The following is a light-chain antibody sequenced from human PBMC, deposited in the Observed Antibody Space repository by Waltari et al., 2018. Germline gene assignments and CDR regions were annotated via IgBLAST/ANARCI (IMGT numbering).Light chain of an antibody. V-gene: IGLV3-21*04. CDR1: NIGSKS. J-gene: IGLJ3*02. CDR3: QVWDSSSDHPSWV. Sequence: SYVLTQPPSVSVAPGKTARITCGGNNIGSKSVHWYQQKPGQAPVLVIYYDSDRPSGIPERFSGATSGNTATLTISRVEAGDEADYYCQVWDSSSDHPSWVFGGGTKLTVL. CDR2: YDS.